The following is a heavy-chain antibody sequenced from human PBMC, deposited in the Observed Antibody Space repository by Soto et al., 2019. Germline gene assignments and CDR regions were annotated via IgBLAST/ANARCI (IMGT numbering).Heavy chain of an antibody. CDR3: VSAAKWELLFDY. J-gene: IGHJ4*02. Sequence: KPSETLSLTCTVSGGSISSGNYYWAWIRQPPGKGLEWIGNIYYTEGTYYNPSLKSRVTISVDTSENQVSLKLFSVTAADTALYYCVSAAKWELLFDYWGQGIQVTVSS. CDR1: GGSISSGNYY. CDR2: IYYTEGT. V-gene: IGHV4-39*01. D-gene: IGHD1-26*01.